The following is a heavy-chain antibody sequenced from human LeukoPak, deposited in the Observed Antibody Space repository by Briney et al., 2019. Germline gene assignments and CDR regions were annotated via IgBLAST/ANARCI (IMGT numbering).Heavy chain of an antibody. Sequence: ASVKVSCKASGYTFTGYYMHWVRQAPGQGLEWMGWISPNSGGTNYAQKFQGRVTMTRDTSISTAYMELSRLRSDDTAVYYCARVGDGYNYSDYWGQGTLVTVSS. CDR2: ISPNSGGT. D-gene: IGHD5-24*01. V-gene: IGHV1-2*02. J-gene: IGHJ4*02. CDR1: GYTFTGYY. CDR3: ARVGDGYNYSDY.